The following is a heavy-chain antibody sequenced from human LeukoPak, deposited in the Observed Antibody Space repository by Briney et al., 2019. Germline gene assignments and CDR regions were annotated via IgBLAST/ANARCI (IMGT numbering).Heavy chain of an antibody. J-gene: IGHJ4*02. CDR3: ARDDSSGYYG. D-gene: IGHD3-22*01. Sequence: SETLSLTCTVSGGSISSGGYYWSWIRQHPGKGLEWIGYIYYSGSTYYNPSLKSRVTISVDTSKNQFSLKLSSVTAADTALYYCARDDSSGYYGWGQGTLVTVSS. CDR2: IYYSGST. V-gene: IGHV4-31*03. CDR1: GGSISSGGYY.